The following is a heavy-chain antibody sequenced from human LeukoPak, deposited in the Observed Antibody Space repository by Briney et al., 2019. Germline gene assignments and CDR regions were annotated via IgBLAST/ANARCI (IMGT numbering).Heavy chain of an antibody. Sequence: PSETLSLTCTVSGGSISSSSYYWGWIRQPPGKGLEWIGSIYYSGSTYYNPSLKSRVTISVDTSKNQFSPKLSSVTAADTAVYYCARASITIFGVAGPFDYWGQGTLVTVSS. D-gene: IGHD3-3*01. CDR1: GGSISSSSYY. CDR3: ARASITIFGVAGPFDY. V-gene: IGHV4-39*01. CDR2: IYYSGST. J-gene: IGHJ4*02.